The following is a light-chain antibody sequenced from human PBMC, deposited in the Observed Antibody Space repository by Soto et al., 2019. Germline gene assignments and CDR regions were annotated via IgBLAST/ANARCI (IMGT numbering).Light chain of an antibody. CDR3: MQPLDLPVT. Sequence: DTLLTQIPLSLSVTPGEPASISCRSSQSLLHTNAYHYLDWYLQKPGQSPQLLIYLASYRASGVPDRLSGGGSGREFTLRISRVEAEDVGVYYCMQPLDLPVTFGQGTRLEIK. CDR1: QSLLHTNAYHY. J-gene: IGKJ5*01. V-gene: IGKV2-28*01. CDR2: LAS.